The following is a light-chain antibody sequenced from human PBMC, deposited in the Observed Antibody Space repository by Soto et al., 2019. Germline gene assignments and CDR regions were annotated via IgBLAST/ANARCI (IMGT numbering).Light chain of an antibody. V-gene: IGLV1-44*01. CDR1: NSNFGSNT. Sequence: QSVLTHPPSASGTPGQTVAVSCSGSNSNFGSNTVNWYQQFPGTAPKLRIYGNNQRPSGVPDRFSGSKSDTSASLAISGLLSEDESEYYCATWADSLNGWVFGGGTKLTVL. CDR2: GNN. CDR3: ATWADSLNGWV. J-gene: IGLJ3*02.